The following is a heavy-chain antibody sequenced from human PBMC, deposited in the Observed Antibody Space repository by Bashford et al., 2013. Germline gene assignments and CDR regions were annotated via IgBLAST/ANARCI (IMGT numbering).Heavy chain of an antibody. J-gene: IGHJ5*02. D-gene: IGHD1-26*01. CDR3: ARDEFGATSLFDP. V-gene: IGHV4-61*01. Sequence: SETLSLTCTVSGGSVSSGSYYWSWIRQPPGKGLEWIGYIYYIGNTNYNPSLKSRVTISVDTSKNQFSLKLSSVTAADTAVYYCARDEFGATSLFDPWGQGTLVTVSS. CDR1: GGSVSSGSYY. CDR2: IYYIGNT.